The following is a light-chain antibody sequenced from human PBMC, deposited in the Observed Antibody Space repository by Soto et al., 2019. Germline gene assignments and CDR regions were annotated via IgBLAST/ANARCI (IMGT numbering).Light chain of an antibody. V-gene: IGKV1-9*01. CDR3: QQLNSHPLT. Sequence: DIQLTQSPSFRSASVGDRVTITCRASQGISSSLAWYQQNPGKAPNLLIYAASTLQSGVPSRFSGSGSGTEFPLTISSLQPEDFASYYCQQLNSHPLTFGGGPQVEI. CDR1: QGISSS. CDR2: AAS. J-gene: IGKJ4*01.